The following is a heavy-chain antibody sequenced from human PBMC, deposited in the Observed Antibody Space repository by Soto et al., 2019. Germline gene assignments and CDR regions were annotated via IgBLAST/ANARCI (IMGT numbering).Heavy chain of an antibody. CDR2: IYASGGST. V-gene: IGHV1-46*01. J-gene: IGHJ4*02. D-gene: IGHD4-17*01. CDR3: FRGGFPDYGKEGRY. Sequence: QVQLMQSGAEVKKPGASVKVSCKASGYTFTSYNVPWVRQAPGQGLEWLGIIYASGGSTTYAQNFQGRRTVTKDTSTSTVYMELSSLRSDDTAVYYCFRGGFPDYGKEGRYWGQGTLVTVSS. CDR1: GYTFTSYN.